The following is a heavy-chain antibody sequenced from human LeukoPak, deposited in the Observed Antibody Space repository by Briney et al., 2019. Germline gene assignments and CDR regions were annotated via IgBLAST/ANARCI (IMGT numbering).Heavy chain of an antibody. CDR1: GFTFSTYE. Sequence: QTGGSLRLSCAASGFTFSTYEMNWVRQAPGKGLEWVAYIGSRPTTIYYADSVKGRFIISRDNTKNSLYLQMSSLRAEDTSLYYCARVRTRGVISNYFYGMDVWGQGTTVAVSS. J-gene: IGHJ6*02. D-gene: IGHD3-10*01. CDR2: IGSRPTTI. V-gene: IGHV3-48*03. CDR3: ARVRTRGVISNYFYGMDV.